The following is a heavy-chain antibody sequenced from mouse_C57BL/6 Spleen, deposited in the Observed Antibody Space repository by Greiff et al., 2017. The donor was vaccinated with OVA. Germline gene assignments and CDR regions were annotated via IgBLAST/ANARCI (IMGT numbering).Heavy chain of an antibody. CDR1: GYTFTGYW. J-gene: IGHJ4*01. Sequence: QVQLQQSGAELMKPGASVKLSCKATGYTFTGYWIEWVKQRPGHGLEWIGEILPGSGSTNYNAKFKGKATFTADTSSNTAYMQLSSLTTEDSAIYYCANDSNYNYYAMDYWGQGTSVTVSS. D-gene: IGHD2-5*01. V-gene: IGHV1-9*01. CDR2: ILPGSGST. CDR3: ANDSNYNYYAMDY.